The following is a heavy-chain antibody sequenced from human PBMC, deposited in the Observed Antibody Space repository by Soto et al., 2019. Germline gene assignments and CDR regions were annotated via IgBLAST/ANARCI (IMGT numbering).Heavy chain of an antibody. CDR1: GFSVTNKY. D-gene: IGHD2-8*01. J-gene: IGHJ4*02. Sequence: EVQLVESGGGLVQPGGSLRLSCAASGFSVTNKYMSWVRQAPGQGLEWVSIIYSGGLTYYSDSVKGRFTISRDTSKNSLYLQMNSLRAEDTAVYYCARDGTQYCTNGVCYKRAFDYWGQGTLVTVSS. CDR3: ARDGTQYCTNGVCYKRAFDY. CDR2: IYSGGLT. V-gene: IGHV3-66*01.